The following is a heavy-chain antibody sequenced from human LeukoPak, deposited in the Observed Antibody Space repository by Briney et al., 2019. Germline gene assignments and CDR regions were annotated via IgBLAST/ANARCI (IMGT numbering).Heavy chain of an antibody. V-gene: IGHV4-39*01. CDR1: GGSISSSSYY. CDR3: ARPRASNWNSNPRAFDI. D-gene: IGHD1-7*01. Sequence: SETLSLTCTVSGGSISSSSYYWGWIRQPPGKGLEWIGSIYYSGSTYYNPSLKSRVTISVDTSKNQFSLKLSSVTAADTAVYYCARPRASNWNSNPRAFDIWGQGTMVTVSS. CDR2: IYYSGST. J-gene: IGHJ3*02.